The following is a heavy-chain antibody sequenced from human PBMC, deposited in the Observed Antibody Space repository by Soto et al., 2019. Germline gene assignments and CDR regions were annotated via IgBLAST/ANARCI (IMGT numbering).Heavy chain of an antibody. Sequence: PSETLSLTCTVSGGSISSYYWSWIRQPPGKGLEWIGYSYYSGSTNYNPSLKSRVTISVDTSKNQFSLKLSSVTAADTAVYYCARPLYSYGPMDVWGQGTTVTVSS. CDR2: SYYSGST. CDR3: ARPLYSYGPMDV. CDR1: GGSISSYY. V-gene: IGHV4-59*01. D-gene: IGHD5-18*01. J-gene: IGHJ6*02.